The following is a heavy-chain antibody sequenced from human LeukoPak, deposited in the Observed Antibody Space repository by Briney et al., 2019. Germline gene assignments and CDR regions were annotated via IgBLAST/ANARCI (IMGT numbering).Heavy chain of an antibody. CDR2: INPSGGST. CDR3: ARVVRYSSGPLTDLFPYSFDY. Sequence: ASVKVSCKASGGTFSSYAISWVRQAPGQGLEWMGIINPSGGSTSYAQKFQGRVTMTRDTSASTAYMELSSLRSEDTAVYYCARVVRYSSGPLTDLFPYSFDYWGQGTLVTVSS. D-gene: IGHD6-19*01. J-gene: IGHJ4*02. V-gene: IGHV1-46*01. CDR1: GGTFSSYA.